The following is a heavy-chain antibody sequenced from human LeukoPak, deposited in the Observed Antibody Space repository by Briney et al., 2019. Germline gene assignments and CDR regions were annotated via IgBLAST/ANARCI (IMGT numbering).Heavy chain of an antibody. D-gene: IGHD3-3*01. J-gene: IGHJ3*02. CDR1: GFTFSDYY. V-gene: IGHV3-11*04. CDR2: ISSSGSTI. Sequence: SGGSLRLSCAASGFTFSDYYMSWIRQAPGKGLEWVSYISSSGSTIYYADSVKGRFTISRDNAKNSLYLQMNSLRAEDTAVYYCESNPRYYDFWSGWSAFDIWGQGTMVTVSS. CDR3: ESNPRYYDFWSGWSAFDI.